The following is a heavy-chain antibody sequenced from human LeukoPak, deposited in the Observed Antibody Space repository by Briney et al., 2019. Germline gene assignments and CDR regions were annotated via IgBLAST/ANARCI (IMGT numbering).Heavy chain of an antibody. CDR2: ISRSSSYI. CDR1: GFTFSSYS. J-gene: IGHJ3*02. CDR3: AREALGAGSGSYYNAAFDI. Sequence: GGSLRLSCAASGFTFSSYSMNWVRQAPGKGLEWVSSISRSSSYIYYADSVKGRFTISRDNAKNSLYLQMNSLRAEDTAVYYCAREALGAGSGSYYNAAFDIWGQGTMVTVSS. V-gene: IGHV3-21*01. D-gene: IGHD3-10*01.